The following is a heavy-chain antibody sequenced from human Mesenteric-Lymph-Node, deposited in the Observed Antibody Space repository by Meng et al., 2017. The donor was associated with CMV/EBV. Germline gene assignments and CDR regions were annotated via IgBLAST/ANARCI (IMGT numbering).Heavy chain of an antibody. J-gene: IGHJ4*02. CDR2: IYWDDDQ. Sequence: CTFSGFSLSTSGVGVGSLRQPPGKALEWLALIYWDDDQRYSPSLKSRLTITKDTSKNQVVLTMTNMDPVDTATYYCAHKGVATEFDYWGQGTLVTVSS. D-gene: IGHD5-12*01. CDR1: GFSLSTSGVG. CDR3: AHKGVATEFDY. V-gene: IGHV2-5*02.